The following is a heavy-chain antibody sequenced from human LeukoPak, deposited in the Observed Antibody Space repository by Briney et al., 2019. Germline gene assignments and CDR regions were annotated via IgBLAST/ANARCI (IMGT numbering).Heavy chain of an antibody. J-gene: IGHJ4*02. CDR1: GGSISSGGYS. D-gene: IGHD3-10*02. Sequence: SETLSLTCAVSGGSISSGGYSWSWIRQPPGKGLEWIGYIYHSGSTYYNPSLKSRVTISVDRSKNQFSLKLSSVTAADTAVYYCARMFRGDYFDYWGQGTLVTVSS. CDR3: ARMFRGDYFDY. V-gene: IGHV4-30-2*01. CDR2: IYHSGST.